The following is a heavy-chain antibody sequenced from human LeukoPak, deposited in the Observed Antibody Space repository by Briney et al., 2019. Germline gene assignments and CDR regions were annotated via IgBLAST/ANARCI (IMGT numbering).Heavy chain of an antibody. D-gene: IGHD3-10*01. CDR1: GGTFSSYA. J-gene: IGHJ6*04. V-gene: IGHV1-69*13. CDR2: IIPIFGTA. Sequence: SVKVSCKASGGTFSSYAISWVRQAPGQGLEWMGGIIPIFGTANYAQKFQGRVTITADESTSTAYMEPSSLRSEDTAVYYCARALGGYYGSGSYYNVNYYGMDVWGKGTTVTVSS. CDR3: ARALGGYYGSGSYYNVNYYGMDV.